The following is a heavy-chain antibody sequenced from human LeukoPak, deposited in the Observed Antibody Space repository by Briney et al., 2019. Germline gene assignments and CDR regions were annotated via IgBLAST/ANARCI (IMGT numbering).Heavy chain of an antibody. CDR3: AKDATASPYFHWFDN. D-gene: IGHD3-9*01. J-gene: IGHJ4*02. CDR2: ISIGDRT. Sequence: GGSLRLSCAASGFTFSSYAMNWVRQAPGKGLDGVAGISIGDRTFHAESVKGRFTISRNKSKDTLYLQINSLRAEDTAVYYCAKDATASPYFHWFDNWGQGTQVIVSS. V-gene: IGHV3-23*01. CDR1: GFTFSSYA.